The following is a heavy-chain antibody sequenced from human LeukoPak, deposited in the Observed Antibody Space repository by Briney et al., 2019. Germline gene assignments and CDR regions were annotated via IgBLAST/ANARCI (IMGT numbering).Heavy chain of an antibody. CDR1: GFTFSYYW. Sequence: PGGSLRLSCAASGFTFSYYWMSWVRQAPGKGLEWVANIKQDGSEKYYVDSLKGRFTISRDNAKNSLYLQMNRLRAEDTAVYYCARGGSSGWYGVRWGQGTLVTVSS. V-gene: IGHV3-7*05. J-gene: IGHJ4*02. D-gene: IGHD6-19*01. CDR2: IKQDGSEK. CDR3: ARGGSSGWYGVR.